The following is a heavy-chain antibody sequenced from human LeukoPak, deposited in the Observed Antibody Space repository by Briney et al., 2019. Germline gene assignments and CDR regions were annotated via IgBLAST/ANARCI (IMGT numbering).Heavy chain of an antibody. CDR2: ISYDGSNK. V-gene: IGHV3-30-3*01. CDR3: ARAAGDYSFNYYYYYGMDV. D-gene: IGHD4-11*01. CDR1: GFTFSSYA. J-gene: IGHJ6*02. Sequence: GGSLRLSCAASGFTFSSYAMHWVRQAPGKGLEWVAVISYDGSNKYYADSVKGRFTISRDNSKNTLYLQMNSLRAEDTAVYYCARAAGDYSFNYYYYYGMDVRGQGTTVTVSS.